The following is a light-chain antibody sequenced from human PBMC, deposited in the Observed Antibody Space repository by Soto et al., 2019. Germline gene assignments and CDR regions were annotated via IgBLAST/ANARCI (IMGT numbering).Light chain of an antibody. J-gene: IGKJ5*01. CDR2: GIS. CDR1: QSVNSN. Sequence: ELVMTQSPATLSVSPGARATLSCRASQSVNSNYLAWYQQKPGQAPRLLIYGISKRATDIPDRFSGSGSGTEFTLTLSSLQPEDCATYDCQQHGQWPITFGQGTRLEIK. CDR3: QQHGQWPIT. V-gene: IGKV3D-15*01.